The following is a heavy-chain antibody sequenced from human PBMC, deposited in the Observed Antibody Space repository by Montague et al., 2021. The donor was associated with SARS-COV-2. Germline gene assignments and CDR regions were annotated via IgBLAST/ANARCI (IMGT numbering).Heavy chain of an antibody. D-gene: IGHD2-15*01. Sequence: SETLSLTCTVSGASFSNYYWSWIRQPPGKGLEWIGYIYYTGTTNYNPSLKSRVTISVDTSKTQFSLKLTSVTAADTAVYYCAREGYCSGGTCYSSGPNWFAPWGQGTLVTVSS. CDR2: IYYTGTT. CDR1: GASFSNYY. CDR3: AREGYCSGGTCYSSGPNWFAP. V-gene: IGHV4-59*01. J-gene: IGHJ5*02.